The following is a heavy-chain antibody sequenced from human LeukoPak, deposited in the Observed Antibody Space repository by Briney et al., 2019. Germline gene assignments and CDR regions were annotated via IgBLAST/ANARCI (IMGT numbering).Heavy chain of an antibody. D-gene: IGHD3-3*01. CDR1: GGTFSSYT. Sequence: ASVKVSCKASGGTFSSYTISWVRQAPGQGLEWVGRIIPILGIANYAQKFQGRVTITADKSTSTAYMELSSLRSEDTAVYYCARDTTYYDFWRRDWFDPWSQGTLVTVSS. V-gene: IGHV1-69*04. CDR3: ARDTTYYDFWRRDWFDP. J-gene: IGHJ5*02. CDR2: IIPILGIA.